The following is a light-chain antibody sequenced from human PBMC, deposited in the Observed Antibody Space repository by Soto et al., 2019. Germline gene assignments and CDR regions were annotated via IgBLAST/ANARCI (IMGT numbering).Light chain of an antibody. CDR1: SSNIGPGYD. V-gene: IGLV1-40*01. CDR3: QSYDSSLSGYVV. J-gene: IGLJ2*01. Sequence: QSVLTQPPSVSGAPGQRVTISYTGSSSNIGPGYDVHWYQQLPGTAPKLLIYGNSNRPSGVPDRFSGSKSGTSASLAITGLQAEDEADYYCQSYDSSLSGYVVFGGGTKVTVL. CDR2: GNS.